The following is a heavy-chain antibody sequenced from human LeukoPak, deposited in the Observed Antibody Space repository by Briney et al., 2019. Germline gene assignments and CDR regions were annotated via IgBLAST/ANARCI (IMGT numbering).Heavy chain of an antibody. CDR3: ARRHTAMGYYYYYMDV. Sequence: PGGSLRLSCATSGFIFSDYGMYWVRQAPGKGLEWVAFVRYDGNLKYYADSVKGRFTISRDTSKNALSLQMNSLRADDTAVYYCARRHTAMGYYYYYMDVWGKGTTVTVSS. D-gene: IGHD5-18*01. V-gene: IGHV3-30*02. J-gene: IGHJ6*03. CDR1: GFIFSDYG. CDR2: VRYDGNLK.